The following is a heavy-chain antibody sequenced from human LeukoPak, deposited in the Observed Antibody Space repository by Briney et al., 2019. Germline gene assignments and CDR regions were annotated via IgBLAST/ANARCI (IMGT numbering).Heavy chain of an antibody. CDR1: GGSISSSSYY. D-gene: IGHD5-24*01. Sequence: SETLSLTCTVSGGSISSSSYYRGWIRQPPGKGLEWIGSIYYSGSTYYNPSLKSRVTISVDTSKNQFSLKLSSVTAADTAVYYCARGRSNFDYWGQGTLVTVSS. CDR3: ARGRSNFDY. J-gene: IGHJ4*02. V-gene: IGHV4-39*07. CDR2: IYYSGST.